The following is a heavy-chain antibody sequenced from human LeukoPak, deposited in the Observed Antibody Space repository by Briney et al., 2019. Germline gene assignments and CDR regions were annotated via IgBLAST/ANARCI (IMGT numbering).Heavy chain of an antibody. CDR1: GYTFTSYG. V-gene: IGHV1-18*01. Sequence: ASVKVSCKASGYTFTSYGITWVRQAPGQGREWMGWISAYNGNTNYAQKLQGRVTMTTDTSTSTAYMELRSLRSDDTAVYYCARSATNRDISASGSDYYYYGMDVWGQGTTVTVSS. CDR3: ARSATNRDISASGSDYYYYGMDV. CDR2: ISAYNGNT. D-gene: IGHD3-10*01. J-gene: IGHJ6*02.